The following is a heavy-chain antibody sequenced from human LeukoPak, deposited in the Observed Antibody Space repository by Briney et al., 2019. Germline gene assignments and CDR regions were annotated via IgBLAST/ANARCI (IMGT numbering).Heavy chain of an antibody. J-gene: IGHJ4*02. CDR2: IFYSGST. CDR1: GGSINSGDYY. D-gene: IGHD3-22*01. CDR3: ARGYYYETSGGYFDY. V-gene: IGHV4-31*03. Sequence: SETLSLTCTVSGGSINSGDYYWTWIRQHPGKGLEWIGYIFYSGSTSYNPSLKSGVTMSIDTSKNQFSLKLSSVTAADTAVYYCARGYYYETSGGYFDYWGQGILVTVSS.